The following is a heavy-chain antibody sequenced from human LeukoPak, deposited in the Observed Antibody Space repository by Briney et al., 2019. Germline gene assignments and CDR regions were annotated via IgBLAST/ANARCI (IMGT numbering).Heavy chain of an antibody. J-gene: IGHJ4*02. V-gene: IGHV3-33*01. CDR2: VCDAGTNT. D-gene: IGHD6-13*01. CDR1: GFTFSNYA. Sequence: PGGSLRLSCTASGFTFSNYAMHWVRQAPDKGLEWVAAVCDAGTNTHYADSVMGRVTISRDNSKKTVYLQMSSLRAEDTAVYYCTRAPLGGAGPFDFWGQGTLVTVSS. CDR3: TRAPLGGAGPFDF.